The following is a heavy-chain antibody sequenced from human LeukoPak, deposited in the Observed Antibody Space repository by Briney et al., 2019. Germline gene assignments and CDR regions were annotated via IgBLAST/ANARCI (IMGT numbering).Heavy chain of an antibody. CDR2: IYPGNSDT. J-gene: IGHJ4*02. CDR1: GYSFTTYW. V-gene: IGHV5-51*01. D-gene: IGHD2-15*01. Sequence: GASLQISTKGSGYSFTTYWIGCVRQLPGKGLEWMGIIYPGNSDTSYSPSLQSQVTISADKSITPSYLQWSTLTAPDTAMYYCARLRYCSGGSCYSAVDYWGQGTLVTVSS. CDR3: ARLRYCSGGSCYSAVDY.